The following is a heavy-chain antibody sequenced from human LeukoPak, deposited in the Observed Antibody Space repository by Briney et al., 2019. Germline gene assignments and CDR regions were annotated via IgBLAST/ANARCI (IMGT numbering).Heavy chain of an antibody. D-gene: IGHD1-14*01. CDR2: INHSGST. CDR3: AGQVRNRTARGYFDY. V-gene: IGHV4-34*01. CDR1: GGSLSGYY. Sequence: LETLSLTGAVYGGSLSGYYWSWIRQPPGKGLEWIGEINHSGSTNYNPSLKSRVTISVDTSKNQFSLKLSSVTAADTAVYYCAGQVRNRTARGYFDYWGQGTLVTVSS. J-gene: IGHJ4*02.